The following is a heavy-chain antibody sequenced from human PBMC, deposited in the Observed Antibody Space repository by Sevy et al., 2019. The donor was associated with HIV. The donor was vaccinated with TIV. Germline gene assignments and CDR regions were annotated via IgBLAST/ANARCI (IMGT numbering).Heavy chain of an antibody. CDR1: GFTFSYSG. D-gene: IGHD2-8*02. V-gene: IGHV3-30*02. CDR2: LQFDGSSQ. CDR3: AKNTAAVGVGGFDY. J-gene: IGHJ4*02. Sequence: GGSLRFSCAASGFTFSYSGMHWVRQAPGKGLEWVTFLQFDGSSQYYAESVKGRFTILRDNTKNTLYLQMNSLRRDDTAVYYCAKNTAAVGVGGFDYWGQGALVTVSS.